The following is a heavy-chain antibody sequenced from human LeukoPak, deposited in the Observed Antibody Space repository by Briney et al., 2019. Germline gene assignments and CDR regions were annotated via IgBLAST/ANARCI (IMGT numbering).Heavy chain of an antibody. V-gene: IGHV4-59*01. CDR1: GGSISTYH. CDR3: ARDKQHSYGRYFDR. Sequence: SSETLSLTCTVSGGSISTYHWNWIRKSPEKGLEWIGYMQSTGNSNYNPSLKSRVTMSVDMSRNQIVLNLSSVTAADTAVYFCARDKQHSYGRYFDRWGKGTLVTVSS. D-gene: IGHD5-18*01. J-gene: IGHJ4*02. CDR2: MQSTGNS.